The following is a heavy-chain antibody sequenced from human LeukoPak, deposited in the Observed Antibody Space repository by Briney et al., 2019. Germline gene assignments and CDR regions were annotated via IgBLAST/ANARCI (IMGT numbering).Heavy chain of an antibody. CDR1: GFTFSSYA. CDR3: ASGLGPGYGGNSGAFDI. Sequence: GGSLRLSCAASGFTFSSYAMHWVRQAPGKGLEYVSAISRNGGSTYYANSVKGRFTISRDNSKNTLYLQMGSLRAEDMAVYYCASGLGPGYGGNSGAFDIWGQGTMVTVSS. D-gene: IGHD4-23*01. J-gene: IGHJ3*02. CDR2: ISRNGGST. V-gene: IGHV3-64*01.